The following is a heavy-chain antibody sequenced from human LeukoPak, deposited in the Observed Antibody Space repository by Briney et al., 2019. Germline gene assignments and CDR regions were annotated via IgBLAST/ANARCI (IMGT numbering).Heavy chain of an antibody. V-gene: IGHV3-64*01. CDR1: GFSFNTYA. Sequence: PGGSLRLSCAASGFSFNTYAMHWARQAPGKGLEYVSAISSNGDSTYYANSVKGRFTISRDNSKKTLFFQMGSLRAEDMAVYYCVRDSGGDAYNDYFDSWGQGTLVTVSS. J-gene: IGHJ4*02. D-gene: IGHD5-24*01. CDR3: VRDSGGDAYNDYFDS. CDR2: ISSNGDST.